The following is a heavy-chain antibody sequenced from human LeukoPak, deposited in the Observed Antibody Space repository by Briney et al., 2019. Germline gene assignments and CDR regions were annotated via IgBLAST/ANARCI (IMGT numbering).Heavy chain of an antibody. J-gene: IGHJ3*02. V-gene: IGHV4-39*07. CDR3: ATVFGESHAFDI. CDR1: GGFIHYSSDYS. D-gene: IGHD3-10*01. CDR2: IYFSGNT. Sequence: SETLSLTCTVSGGFIHYSSDYSWGWIRQPPGKGRECIGNIYFSGNTYYNPSLKSRVTISVDTSKNQFYLNLTSLTAADTAVYYCATVFGESHAFDIWGQGTMVTVSS.